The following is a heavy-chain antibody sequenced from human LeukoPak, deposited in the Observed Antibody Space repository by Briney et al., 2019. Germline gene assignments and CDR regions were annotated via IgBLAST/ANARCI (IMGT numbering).Heavy chain of an antibody. Sequence: GGSLRLSCAASGITFSSYDMSWVRQAPGKGLEWVSLIYTGGKSYYADSVKGRFTLSRDNSKNTVYLQMTSLRVEDTAMYYCATISDLLYYFDSWGQGTLVTVSS. CDR1: GITFSSYD. CDR2: IYTGGKS. J-gene: IGHJ4*02. CDR3: ATISDLLYYFDS. V-gene: IGHV3-66*01.